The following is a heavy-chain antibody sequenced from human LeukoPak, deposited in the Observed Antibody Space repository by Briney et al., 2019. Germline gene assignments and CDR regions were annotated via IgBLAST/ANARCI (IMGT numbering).Heavy chain of an antibody. Sequence: TGGSLRLSCAVSGFIFNSYAMSWVRQAPGKGLEWVSSVGASGGSTYHADSVKGRFTISRDNSKNTLHLQMNSLRADDTALYYCAKGALAAAGSGFDYWGQGTLVTVYS. CDR3: AKGALAAAGSGFDY. CDR2: VGASGGST. D-gene: IGHD6-13*01. V-gene: IGHV3-23*01. J-gene: IGHJ4*02. CDR1: GFIFNSYA.